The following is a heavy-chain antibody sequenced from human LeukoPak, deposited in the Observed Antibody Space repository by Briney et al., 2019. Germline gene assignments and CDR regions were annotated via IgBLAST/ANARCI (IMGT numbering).Heavy chain of an antibody. J-gene: IGHJ4*02. CDR2: ISGDGNDK. V-gene: IGHV3-30*09. CDR3: AKDTDFDY. Sequence: PGGSLRLSCAASGFTFRKYAFHWVRQAPGKGLEWVALISGDGNDKYYADSVKGRFAISRDNSKNTLYLQMDSLRAEDTAVYYCAKDTDFDYWGQGNLVTVSS. CDR1: GFTFRKYA.